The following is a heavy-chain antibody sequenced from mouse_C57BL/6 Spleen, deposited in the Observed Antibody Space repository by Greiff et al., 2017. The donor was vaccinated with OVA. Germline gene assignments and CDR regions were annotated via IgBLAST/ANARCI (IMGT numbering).Heavy chain of an antibody. CDR2: INPSTGGT. CDR3: ATGTFDY. J-gene: IGHJ2*01. V-gene: IGHV1-42*01. Sequence: EVQLQQSGPELVKPGASVKISCKASGYSFTGYYMNWVKQSPEKSLEWIGEINPSTGGTTYNQKFKAKATLTVDKSSSTAYMQLKSLTSVDSAVYYCATGTFDYWGQGTTLTVSS. D-gene: IGHD4-1*01. CDR1: GYSFTGYY.